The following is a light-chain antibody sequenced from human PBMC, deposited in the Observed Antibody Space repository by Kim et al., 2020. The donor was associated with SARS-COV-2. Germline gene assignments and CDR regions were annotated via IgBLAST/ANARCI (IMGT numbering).Light chain of an antibody. Sequence: QSALTQPASVSGSPGQSITISCTGTSSDVGAYDFVSWFQYRPGTAPKLMIYDVNERPSGVSNHFFGSKSGKTASLTISGLQAEDEADYYCASYTTAYTWVFGGGTQLTVL. CDR2: DVN. CDR3: ASYTTAYTWV. V-gene: IGLV2-14*03. CDR1: SSDVGAYDF. J-gene: IGLJ3*02.